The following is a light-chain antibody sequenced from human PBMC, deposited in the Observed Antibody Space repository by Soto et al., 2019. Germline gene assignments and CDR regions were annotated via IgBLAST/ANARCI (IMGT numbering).Light chain of an antibody. V-gene: IGKV1-9*01. CDR3: QPGKSNPRT. CDR1: QDISTY. CDR2: GAS. Sequence: DIQLTQSPSFLSASVGDRVSITCRASQDISTYLAWYQQKPGQAPKVLIYGASTLRSGVPSRFSGSGSGTEFTLTISSLQPEEFATYHCQPGKSNPRTFGQGTKLESK. J-gene: IGKJ2*01.